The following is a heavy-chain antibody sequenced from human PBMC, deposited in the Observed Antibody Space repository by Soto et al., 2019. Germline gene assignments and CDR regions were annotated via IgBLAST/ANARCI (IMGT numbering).Heavy chain of an antibody. V-gene: IGHV4-39*07. CDR2: VYYSGST. J-gene: IGHJ4*02. CDR3: ARDSIVGATTTPFDY. D-gene: IGHD1-26*01. Sequence: SETLSLTCTVSGGSVSSSSYYWGWVRQPPGKGLEWIGSVYYSGSTYYNPSLKSRVTISVDTSKNQFSLKLSSVTAADTAVYYCARDSIVGATTTPFDYWGQGTLVTVSS. CDR1: GGSVSSSSYY.